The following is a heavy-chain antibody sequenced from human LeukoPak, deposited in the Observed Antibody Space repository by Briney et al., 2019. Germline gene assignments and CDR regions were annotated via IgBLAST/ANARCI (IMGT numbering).Heavy chain of an antibody. CDR2: MNPNSGNT. CDR3: ARVTAAGIYFDY. V-gene: IGHV1-8*01. Sequence: ASVKVSCRASGYTFTSYDINWVRQATGQGLEWMGWMNPNSGNTGYAQKFQGRVTMTRNTSISTAYMELSSLRSEDTAVYYCARVTAAGIYFDYWGQGTLVTVSS. CDR1: GYTFTSYD. J-gene: IGHJ4*02. D-gene: IGHD6-13*01.